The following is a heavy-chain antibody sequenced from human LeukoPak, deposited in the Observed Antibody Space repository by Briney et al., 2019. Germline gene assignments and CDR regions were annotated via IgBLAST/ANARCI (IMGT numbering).Heavy chain of an antibody. J-gene: IGHJ6*02. D-gene: IGHD6-19*01. Sequence: SVKVSCKASGGTFSSYAISWVRQAPGQGLEWMGGIIPIFGTANYAQKFQGRVTITADESTSTAYMELSSLRSEDTAVYYCASKRWLVLSFQYYYYYYGMDVWGQGTTVTVSS. CDR1: GGTFSSYA. CDR2: IIPIFGTA. V-gene: IGHV1-69*13. CDR3: ASKRWLVLSFQYYYYYYGMDV.